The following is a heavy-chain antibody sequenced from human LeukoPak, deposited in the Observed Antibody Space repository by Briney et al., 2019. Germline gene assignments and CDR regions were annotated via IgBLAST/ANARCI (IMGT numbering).Heavy chain of an antibody. CDR2: ISGSGGST. CDR3: AKDSESSSSASLD. Sequence: GGSLRLSCAASGFTLSSYAMSWVRQAPGKGLEWVSAISGSGGSTYYADSVKSRFTISRDNSKNTLYLQMNSLRAEDTAVYYCAKDSESSSSASLDWGQGTLVTVSS. J-gene: IGHJ4*02. D-gene: IGHD6-6*01. CDR1: GFTLSSYA. V-gene: IGHV3-23*01.